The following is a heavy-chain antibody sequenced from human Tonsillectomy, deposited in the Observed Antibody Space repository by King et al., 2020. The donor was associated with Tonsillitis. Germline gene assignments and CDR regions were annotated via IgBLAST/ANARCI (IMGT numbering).Heavy chain of an antibody. V-gene: IGHV3-48*01. CDR2: ISSSSSTI. J-gene: IGHJ4*02. CDR3: ASEGGWPDY. CDR1: GFTFSSYS. D-gene: IGHD3-16*01. Sequence: VQLVESGGGLVQPGGSLRLSCAASGFTFSSYSMNGVRQAPGKGLEWCSYISSSSSTIYYADSVKGRFTISRDNAKNSLYLQMNSLRAEDTAVYYCASEGGWPDYWGQGTLVTVSS.